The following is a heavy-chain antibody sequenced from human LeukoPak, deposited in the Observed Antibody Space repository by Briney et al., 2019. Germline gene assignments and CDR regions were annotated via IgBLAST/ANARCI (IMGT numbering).Heavy chain of an antibody. CDR2: ISGSGSTT. CDR3: AKDKYSSGWYFFDY. D-gene: IGHD6-19*01. J-gene: IGHJ4*02. V-gene: IGHV3-23*01. CDR1: GFTFSHYA. Sequence: GGSLRLSCAASGFTFSHYAMTWVRQAPGKGLEWVSAISGSGSTTYYGDSVKGRFTISRDNSKNTLYLQMNCLRAEDTAVYYCAKDKYSSGWYFFDYWGQGSLVTVSS.